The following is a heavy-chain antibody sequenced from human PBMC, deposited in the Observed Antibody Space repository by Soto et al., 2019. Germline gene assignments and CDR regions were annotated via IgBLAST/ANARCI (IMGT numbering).Heavy chain of an antibody. Sequence: EVQLVESGGGLVQPGGSLRLSCAASGFTFSNQFMDWVRQAPGKGLEWVGRIQNKAHGYITEYGASMEGRVSISRDDSKNSLYLQVNRLKTEDTAVYFCACIRATFGYWGPGTLVTVSS. J-gene: IGHJ4*02. CDR1: GFTFSNQF. D-gene: IGHD3-16*01. CDR3: ACIRATFGY. CDR2: IQNKAHGYIT. V-gene: IGHV3-72*01.